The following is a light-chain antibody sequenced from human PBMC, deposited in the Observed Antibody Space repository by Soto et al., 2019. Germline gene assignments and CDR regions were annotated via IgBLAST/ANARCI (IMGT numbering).Light chain of an antibody. CDR2: DAS. CDR3: QQHSNWPLT. Sequence: EIVLTQSPGTLSLSPGEGVTLSCRASQGIGDTLAWYQHKPVQTPRLLIFDASNRSTGIPARFSGSGSGTDFTLTISSLQPEDFAVYYCQQHSNWPLTFGGGTKVDIK. V-gene: IGKV3-11*01. J-gene: IGKJ4*01. CDR1: QGIGDT.